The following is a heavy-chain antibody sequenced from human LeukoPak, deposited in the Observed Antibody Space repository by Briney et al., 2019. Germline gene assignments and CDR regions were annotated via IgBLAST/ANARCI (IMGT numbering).Heavy chain of an antibody. J-gene: IGHJ3*02. D-gene: IGHD2-2*01. CDR1: GGSISSSSYY. V-gene: IGHV4-39*01. CDR2: IYYSGST. CDR3: ARRGDIVIVPAAPQGAFDI. Sequence: SETLSLTCTVSGGSISSSSYYWGWIRQPPGKGLEWIGSIYYSGSTSYNPSLKSRVTISVDTSKNQFSLRLNSVTAADTAVYYCARRGDIVIVPAAPQGAFDIWGQGTMVTVSS.